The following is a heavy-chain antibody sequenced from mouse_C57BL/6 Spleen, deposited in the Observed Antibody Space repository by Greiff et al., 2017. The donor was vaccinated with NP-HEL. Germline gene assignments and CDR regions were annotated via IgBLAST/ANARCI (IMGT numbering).Heavy chain of an antibody. J-gene: IGHJ4*01. CDR1: GYSITSGYY. CDR3: ATYYGSSYLYAMDY. CDR2: ISYDGSN. D-gene: IGHD1-1*01. V-gene: IGHV3-6*01. Sequence: EVQLVESGPGLVKPSQSLSLTCSVTGYSITSGYYWNWIRQFPGNKLEWMGHISYDGSNNYNPSLKNRISITRDTSKNQFFLKLNSVTTEDTATYYCATYYGSSYLYAMDYWGQGTSVTVSS.